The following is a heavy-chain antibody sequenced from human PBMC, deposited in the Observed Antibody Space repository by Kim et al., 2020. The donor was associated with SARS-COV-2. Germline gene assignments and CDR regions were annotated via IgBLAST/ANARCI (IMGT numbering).Heavy chain of an antibody. J-gene: IGHJ6*02. Sequence: KFQGRVTMTRNTSISTAYMELSSLRSEDTAVYYCARFTRGSYPGEYGMDVWGQGTTVTVSS. CDR3: ARFTRGSYPGEYGMDV. V-gene: IGHV1-8*01. D-gene: IGHD1-26*01.